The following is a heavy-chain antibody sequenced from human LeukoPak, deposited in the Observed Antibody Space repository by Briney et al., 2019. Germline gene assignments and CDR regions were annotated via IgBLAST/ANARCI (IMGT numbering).Heavy chain of an antibody. Sequence: GGSLRLSCAVSGFPVRTNYMSWVRQAPGKGLEWVSVIYTGSGETYYADSVKGRFTISRDNSKNTLHLQMNSLRAEDTAVYYCVRSFSFNWFEPWGQGTLVTVSS. CDR2: IYTGSGET. D-gene: IGHD2/OR15-2a*01. J-gene: IGHJ5*02. V-gene: IGHV3-53*01. CDR3: VRSFSFNWFEP. CDR1: GFPVRTNY.